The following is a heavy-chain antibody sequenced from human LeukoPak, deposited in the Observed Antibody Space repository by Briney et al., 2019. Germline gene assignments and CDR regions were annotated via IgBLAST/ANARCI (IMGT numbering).Heavy chain of an antibody. Sequence: ASVKVSCKVSGYTLTELSMHWVRQAPGKGLEWMGGFDPEDGETIYAQKFQGRVTITEDTSTDTAYMELSSLRSEDTAVYYCATLLGGSGYPNPIHYWGQGTLVTVSS. V-gene: IGHV1-24*01. CDR3: ATLLGGSGYPNPIHY. D-gene: IGHD5-12*01. CDR1: GYTLTELS. CDR2: FDPEDGET. J-gene: IGHJ4*02.